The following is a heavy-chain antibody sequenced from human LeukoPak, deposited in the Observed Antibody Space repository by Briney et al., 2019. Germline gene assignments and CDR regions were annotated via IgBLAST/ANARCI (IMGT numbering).Heavy chain of an antibody. Sequence: SETLSLTCTVSGGSISSSSYYWGWIRQPPGKGLEWIGSIYYSGSTYYNPSLKSRVTISVDTSKNQFSLKLSSVTAADTAVYYCARGRDYYYDSSGYGSFSNIYYFDYWGQGTLVTVSS. V-gene: IGHV4-39*01. CDR1: GGSISSSSYY. J-gene: IGHJ4*02. CDR2: IYYSGST. CDR3: ARGRDYYYDSSGYGSFSNIYYFDY. D-gene: IGHD3-22*01.